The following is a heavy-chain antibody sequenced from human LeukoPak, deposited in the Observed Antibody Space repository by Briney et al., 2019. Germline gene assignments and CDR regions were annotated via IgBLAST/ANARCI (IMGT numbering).Heavy chain of an antibody. J-gene: IGHJ4*02. CDR1: GFTFSSYG. V-gene: IGHV3-30*18. CDR2: ISHDGSNK. Sequence: GGSLRLSCAASGFTFSSYGMHWVRQAPGKGLEWVAVISHDGSNKYYADSVKGRFTISRDNSKNTLYLQMNSLRAEDTAVYYCAKVAQLLAVAGDYWGQGTLVTVSS. CDR3: AKVAQLLAVAGDY. D-gene: IGHD6-19*01.